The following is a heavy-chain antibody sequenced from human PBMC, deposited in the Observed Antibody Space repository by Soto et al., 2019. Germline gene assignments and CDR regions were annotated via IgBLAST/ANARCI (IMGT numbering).Heavy chain of an antibody. CDR1: GVSFSGFH. D-gene: IGHD3-16*01. CDR3: ARGRYDDTWGSIRNYFEY. J-gene: IGHJ4*02. CDR2: IDSYGDT. V-gene: IGHV4-34*01. Sequence: WETLSLTCDFIGVSFSGFHWTCIRHPPGGWLEWIGEIDSYGDTNYNPSLRGRVTISLDLSNSQFSLSLRSVTAADTAVYYCARGRYDDTWGSIRNYFEYWGQGTPVTVS.